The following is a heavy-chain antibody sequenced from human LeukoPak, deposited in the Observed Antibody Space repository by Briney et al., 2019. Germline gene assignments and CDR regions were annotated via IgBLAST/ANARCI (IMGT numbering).Heavy chain of an antibody. J-gene: IGHJ4*02. Sequence: PGGSLRLSCTVSGFTVSSNSMSWVRQAPGKGLEWVSLIYSAGSTHYSDSVKGRFTISIDNSKNTLYLQMNSLRAEDTAVYYCARRAGAYTHPYDYWGQGTLVTVS. CDR3: ARRAGAYTHPYDY. V-gene: IGHV3-53*01. CDR2: IYSAGST. D-gene: IGHD3-16*01. CDR1: GFTVSSNS.